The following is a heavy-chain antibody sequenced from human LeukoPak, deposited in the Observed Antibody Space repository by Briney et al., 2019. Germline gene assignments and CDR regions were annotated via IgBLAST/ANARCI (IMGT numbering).Heavy chain of an antibody. V-gene: IGHV4-34*01. Sequence: SETLSLTCAVSGVSFDDYYWSWVRQTPGKGLEWIGEINHSGYTNDGPSLKSRVTLSIDTSRKQFSPNLRSVTVADTGIYYCTRMTAGHDYWGQGTLVTVSS. CDR2: INHSGYT. CDR3: TRMTAGHDY. CDR1: GVSFDDYY. D-gene: IGHD2-21*02. J-gene: IGHJ4*02.